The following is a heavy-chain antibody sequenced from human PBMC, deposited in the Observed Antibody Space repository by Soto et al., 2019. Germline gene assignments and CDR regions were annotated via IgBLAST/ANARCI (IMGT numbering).Heavy chain of an antibody. CDR1: GGYITNDDYY. D-gene: IGHD6-19*01. CDR2: IHNSGTT. V-gene: IGHV4-31*03. J-gene: IGHJ4*02. CDR3: ARQKQWLSPFDD. Sequence: QVQLQESGPGLVKPSQTLSHTCTVAGGYITNDDYYWNWIRQLPGKGLEWIGYIHNSGTTDYNPSLKSRVTISVDTSKSQFSLKLSSVTAADTAVYFCARQKQWLSPFDDWGQGTLVTVSS.